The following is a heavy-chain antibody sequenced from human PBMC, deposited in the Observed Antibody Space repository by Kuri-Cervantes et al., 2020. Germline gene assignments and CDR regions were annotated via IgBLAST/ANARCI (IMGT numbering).Heavy chain of an antibody. V-gene: IGHV4-59*01. CDR3: ARKGNYGDYFHAFDI. CDR2: IYYSGST. Sequence: SETLSLTCTVSGGSISSYYWSWIRQPPGKGLEWIGYIYYSGSTNYNPSLKSRVTISVDTSKNQFSLKLSSVTAADTAVYYCARKGNYGDYFHAFDIWGQGTMVTVSS. D-gene: IGHD4-17*01. CDR1: GGSISSYY. J-gene: IGHJ3*02.